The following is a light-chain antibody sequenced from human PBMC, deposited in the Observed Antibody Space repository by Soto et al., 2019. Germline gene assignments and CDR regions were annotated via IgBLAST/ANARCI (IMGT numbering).Light chain of an antibody. CDR1: SSDVGGNNY. Sequence: QSVLTQPASVSGSPGQSITISCTGTSSDVGGNNYVSWYQHHPGKAPKLLIYDVSNRPSGVSNRFSGSKSDNTASLTISGLQPEDEADYYSSSYTTSNTRQIVSGTGTRSPS. CDR3: SSYTTSNTRQIV. V-gene: IGLV2-14*03. CDR2: DVS. J-gene: IGLJ1*01.